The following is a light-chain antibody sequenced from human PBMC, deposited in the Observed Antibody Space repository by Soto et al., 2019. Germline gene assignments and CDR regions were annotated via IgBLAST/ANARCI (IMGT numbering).Light chain of an antibody. Sequence: EIVMTQSPATLSVSPGERATLSCRASQTISSSLAWYQQRPGQAPRLLIYGGYVRATGIPARFSGSGSGTEFTLTISSLQSEDFAVYYCQQYNNWPPWTFGQGTKVEIK. V-gene: IGKV3-15*01. CDR3: QQYNNWPPWT. CDR2: GGY. CDR1: QTISSS. J-gene: IGKJ1*01.